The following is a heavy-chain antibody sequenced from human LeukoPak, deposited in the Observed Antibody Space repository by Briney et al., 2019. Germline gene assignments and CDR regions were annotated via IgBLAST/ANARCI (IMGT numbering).Heavy chain of an antibody. CDR1: GGTFSSYA. CDR3: ARAWPITMVRGVILGPGDYGMDV. J-gene: IGHJ6*02. CDR2: INPNSGGT. V-gene: IGHV1-2*04. Sequence: GASVKVSCKASGGTFSSYAISWVRQAPGQGLEWMGWINPNSGGTNYAQKFQGWVTMTRDTSISTAYMELSGLRSDDTAVYYCARAWPITMVRGVILGPGDYGMDVWGQGTTVTVSS. D-gene: IGHD3-10*01.